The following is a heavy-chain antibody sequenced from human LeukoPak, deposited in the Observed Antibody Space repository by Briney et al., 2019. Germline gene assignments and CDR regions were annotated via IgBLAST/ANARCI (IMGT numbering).Heavy chain of an antibody. Sequence: PGGSLRLSCAASQFTFNHYAIHWVRQAPGKGLQWVAGNCAVDGRTYYADSVKGRFTISRDNSKNTVYLQMNTLGLEDTAVYYCAKGKRISSNPSPDTWVQGILVTASS. CDR1: QFTFNHYA. D-gene: IGHD6-6*01. J-gene: IGHJ5*02. CDR2: NCAVDGRT. V-gene: IGHV3-23*01. CDR3: AKGKRISSNPSPDT.